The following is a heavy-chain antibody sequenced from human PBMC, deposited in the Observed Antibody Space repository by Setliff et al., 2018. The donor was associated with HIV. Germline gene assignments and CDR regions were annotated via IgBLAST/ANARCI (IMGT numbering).Heavy chain of an antibody. CDR3: ARRGGYSYATDAFDI. Sequence: GPSVKVSCKASGYTFTSYYMHWVRQAPGQGLEWMGIINPSGGSASYAQKFQGRVTMTRDTSTSTVYMELSSLRSEDTAVYYCARRGGYSYATDAFDIWGQGTMVTVSS. CDR1: GYTFTSYY. V-gene: IGHV1-46*01. CDR2: INPSGGSA. D-gene: IGHD5-18*01. J-gene: IGHJ3*02.